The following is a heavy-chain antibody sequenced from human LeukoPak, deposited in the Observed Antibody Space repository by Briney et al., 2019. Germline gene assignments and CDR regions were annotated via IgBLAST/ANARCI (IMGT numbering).Heavy chain of an antibody. V-gene: IGHV4-38-2*02. D-gene: IGHD3-16*01. J-gene: IGHJ4*02. CDR1: GYSISSGYY. CDR3: ARRGTSMGPDTI. Sequence: SEILSLTCTVSGYSISSGYYWGWIRQPPGKGLEWIGSIYHSGSTYYNPSLKSRVTISVDTSKNQFSLKLSSVIAADTAVYYCARRGTSMGPDTIWGQGTLVTVSS. CDR2: IYHSGST.